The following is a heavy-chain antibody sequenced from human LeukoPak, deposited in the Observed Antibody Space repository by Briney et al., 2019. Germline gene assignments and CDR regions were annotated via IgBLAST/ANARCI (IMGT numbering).Heavy chain of an antibody. D-gene: IGHD3-22*01. Sequence: SETLSLTCTVSGGFISGLYWSWIRQPPGKGREGIGFIYYSGTTSYNPSLKSRVTIAIDTSSNQFSLKLSSVTAADTAVYYCAREFRYYYDNGGYRYFDYWGQGTLVTVSS. V-gene: IGHV4-59*12. J-gene: IGHJ4*02. CDR3: AREFRYYYDNGGYRYFDY. CDR1: GGFISGLY. CDR2: IYYSGTT.